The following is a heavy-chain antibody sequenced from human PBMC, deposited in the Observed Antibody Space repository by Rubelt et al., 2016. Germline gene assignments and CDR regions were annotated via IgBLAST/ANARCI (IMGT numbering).Heavy chain of an antibody. CDR2: IYYSGST. Sequence: VQLVESGGGLVKPGGSLRLSCAASGFTFSNAWMNWVRQAPGKGLEWIGSIYYSGSTYYNPSLKSRVTISVDTSKNQFSLKLCSVTAADTAVYYCARDQGRYDSGGCDFQHWGQGTLVTVSS. CDR3: ARDQGRYDSGGCDFQH. CDR1: GFTFSNAW. D-gene: IGHD3-22*01. V-gene: IGHV4-4*02. J-gene: IGHJ1*01.